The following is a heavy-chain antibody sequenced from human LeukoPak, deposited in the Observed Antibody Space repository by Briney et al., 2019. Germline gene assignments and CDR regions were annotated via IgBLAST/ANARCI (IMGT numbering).Heavy chain of an antibody. CDR3: ARQYRDGYNSDFDY. D-gene: IGHD5-24*01. J-gene: IGHJ4*02. Sequence: GESLKISCKGSGYSFTSYWIGWVRQVPGKGLEWIGIIYPGDSDTRYSPSFQGQATISADKSISTPYLQWISLKASDTAMYYCARQYRDGYNSDFDYWGQGTLVTVSS. V-gene: IGHV5-51*01. CDR2: IYPGDSDT. CDR1: GYSFTSYW.